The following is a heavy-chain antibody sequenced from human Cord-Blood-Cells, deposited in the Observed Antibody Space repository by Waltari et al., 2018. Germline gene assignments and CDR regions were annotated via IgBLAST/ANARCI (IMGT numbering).Heavy chain of an antibody. D-gene: IGHD3-10*01. CDR1: GATFSSYA. CDR3: ARVKCMVRGVNLIDY. CDR2: IIPIFGTA. Sequence: QVQLVQSGAEVKKPGSSVKVSCKASGATFSSYAISWVRQATGNGLEVMGGIIPIFGTANYAQKFKGRVTITADESTSTAYMELSSLRSEDTAVYYCARVKCMVRGVNLIDYWGQGTLVTVSS. J-gene: IGHJ4*02. V-gene: IGHV1-69*01.